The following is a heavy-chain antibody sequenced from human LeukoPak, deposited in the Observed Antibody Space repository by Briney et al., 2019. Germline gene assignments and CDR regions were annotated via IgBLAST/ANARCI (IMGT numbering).Heavy chain of an antibody. J-gene: IGHJ6*02. CDR1: GFTFSSYG. Sequence: GGSLRLSCAASGFTFSSYGMHWVRQAPGKGLEWVAVIWYDGSNKYYADSVKGRFTISRDNSKNTLYLQMNSLRAEDTAVYYCASSKDNCTIGVGLTLSGRNAGGQGTTVTVSS. V-gene: IGHV3-33*01. CDR3: ASSKDNCTIGVGLTLSGRNA. CDR2: IWYDGSNK. D-gene: IGHD2-8*01.